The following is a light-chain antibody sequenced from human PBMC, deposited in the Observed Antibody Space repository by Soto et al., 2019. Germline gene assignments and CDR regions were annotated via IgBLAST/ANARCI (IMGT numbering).Light chain of an antibody. CDR2: VAT. Sequence: QSVLTQPASVSGSPGQSITISCTGTGSDIGTYNLVSWYQQHPGGVPKLIIYVATQRPSGVSDRFSGSKSGNTASLTISGLQVEDEAVYYCCSFADTNTLIFGGGTKVTVL. CDR3: CSFADTNTLI. V-gene: IGLV2-23*01. J-gene: IGLJ2*01. CDR1: GSDIGTYNL.